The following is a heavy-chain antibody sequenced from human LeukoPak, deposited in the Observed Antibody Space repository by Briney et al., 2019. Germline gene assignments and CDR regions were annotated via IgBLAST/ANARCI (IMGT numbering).Heavy chain of an antibody. J-gene: IGHJ3*02. Sequence: PSEILSLTCTVSGGSVSSGTYYWNWIRQPAEKGLEWIGRIYTSGRTNYNPSLKSRVTISVDTSKNQFSLKLTSVTAADTAVYYCASQTLTDDAFDIWGQGTMVTVSS. CDR2: IYTSGRT. CDR1: GGSVSSGTYY. D-gene: IGHD1-20*01. V-gene: IGHV4-61*02. CDR3: ASQTLTDDAFDI.